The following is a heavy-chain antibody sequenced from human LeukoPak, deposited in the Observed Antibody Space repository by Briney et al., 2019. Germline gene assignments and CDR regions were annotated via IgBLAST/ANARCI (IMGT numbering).Heavy chain of an antibody. V-gene: IGHV4-39*07. J-gene: IGHJ5*02. CDR3: ARRWFDP. CDR2: INHSGST. CDR1: GGSISSSSYY. Sequence: SETLSLTCTVSGGSISSSSYYWSWIRQPPGKGLEWIGEINHSGSTNYNPSLKSRVTISVDTSKNQFSLKLSSVTAADTAVYYCARRWFDPWGQGTLVTVSS.